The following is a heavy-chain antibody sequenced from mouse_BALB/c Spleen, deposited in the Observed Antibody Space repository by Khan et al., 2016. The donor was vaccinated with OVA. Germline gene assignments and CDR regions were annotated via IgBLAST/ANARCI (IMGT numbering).Heavy chain of an antibody. V-gene: IGHV2-6-7*01. CDR3: ARAYYGNYREAMDY. J-gene: IGHJ4*01. D-gene: IGHD2-10*01. CDR2: IWGDGST. CDR1: GFSLTGYG. Sequence: LVESGPGLVAPSQSLSITCTVSGFSLTGYGVNWVRQPPGKGLEWLGMIWGDGSTDYNSALKSRLNLSKDNSKSHVFLKMNSLQTDDTARYYCARAYYGNYREAMDYWGQGTSVTVSS.